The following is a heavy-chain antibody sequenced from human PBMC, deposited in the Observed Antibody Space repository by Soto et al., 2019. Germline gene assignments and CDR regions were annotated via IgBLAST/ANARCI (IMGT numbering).Heavy chain of an antibody. CDR1: GFTFSSYA. CDR2: ISSNGGST. CDR3: AREGYCSSTSCYSFDY. V-gene: IGHV3-64*01. D-gene: IGHD2-2*01. Sequence: EVQLVESGGGLVQPGGSLRLSCAASGFTFSSYAMHWVRQAPGKGLEYVSAISSNGGSTYYANSVKGRFTISRDNSQNTLYLQMGSLRAEDMAVYYCAREGYCSSTSCYSFDYWGQGTLFTVSS. J-gene: IGHJ4*02.